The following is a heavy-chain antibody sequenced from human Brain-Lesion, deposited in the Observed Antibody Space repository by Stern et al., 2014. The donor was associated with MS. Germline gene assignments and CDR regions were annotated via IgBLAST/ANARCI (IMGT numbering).Heavy chain of an antibody. CDR2: INPYSGDT. Sequence: VQLVESGAEVKKPGASVKVSCKASGYTFTDYFMPWVRQAPGQGLEWLGWINPYSGDTKDAQKFQGWVAMTRDTSISTAYMELNRLRSDDTAVYYCARVPGGVFGGMDVWGQGTTVT. CDR1: GYTFTDYF. D-gene: IGHD4-23*01. J-gene: IGHJ6*02. V-gene: IGHV1-2*04. CDR3: ARVPGGVFGGMDV.